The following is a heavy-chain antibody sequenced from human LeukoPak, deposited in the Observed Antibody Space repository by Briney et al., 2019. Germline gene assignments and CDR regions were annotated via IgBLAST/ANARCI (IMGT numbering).Heavy chain of an antibody. CDR1: GFTFDDYA. D-gene: IGHD3-10*01. V-gene: IGHV3-9*01. CDR2: ISWNSGRI. CDR3: GRHAYGGSPPLN. J-gene: IGHJ4*02. Sequence: GGSLRLSCAASGFTFDDYAMHWVRQAPGKGLEWVSGISWNSGRINYADSVKGRFTISRDNAKNSLYLQMNSLRAEDTALYYCGRHAYGGSPPLNWGQGTLVTVSS.